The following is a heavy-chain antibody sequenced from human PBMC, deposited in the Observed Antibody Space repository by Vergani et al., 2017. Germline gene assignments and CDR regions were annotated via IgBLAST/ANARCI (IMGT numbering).Heavy chain of an antibody. V-gene: IGHV1-2*06. CDR1: GYTFTGYY. CDR2: INPNRGGT. J-gene: IGHJ6*03. Sequence: QVQLVQSGAEVKKPGASVKVSCKASGYTFTGYYIHWVRQAPGQGLEWMGRINPNRGGTDYAQKFQGRVTMTRDTSISTAYMELSRLRSDDTAVYYCARALYCTSTSCYTGYYQYYMDVWGKGTTVTVSS. D-gene: IGHD2-2*02. CDR3: ARALYCTSTSCYTGYYQYYMDV.